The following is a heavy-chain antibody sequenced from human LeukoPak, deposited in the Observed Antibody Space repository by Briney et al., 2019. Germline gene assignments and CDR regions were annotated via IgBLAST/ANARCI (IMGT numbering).Heavy chain of an antibody. CDR1: GGSISSYY. CDR3: ARARGYSVYYYYYYMDV. V-gene: IGHV4-59*01. Sequence: PSETLSLTCTVSGGSISSYYWSWIRQPPGKGLEWIGYMYYSGSTNYNPSTNHNPSLKSRVTISVDTSKNQFSLKLSSVTAADTAVYYCARARGYSVYYYYYYMDVWGKGTTVTVSS. J-gene: IGHJ6*03. CDR2: MYYSGST. D-gene: IGHD5-18*01.